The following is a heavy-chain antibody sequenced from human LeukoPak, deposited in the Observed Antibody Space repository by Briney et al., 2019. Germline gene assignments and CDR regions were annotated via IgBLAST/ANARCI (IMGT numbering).Heavy chain of an antibody. V-gene: IGHV4-31*03. CDR2: IYYSGST. J-gene: IGHJ6*02. CDR1: GGSISSGGYY. Sequence: PSETLSLTCTVTGGSISSGGYYWSWIRQHPGKGLEWIGYIYYSGSTYYNPSLKSRVTISVDTSKNQFSLKLSSVTAADTAVYYCARDLYSYEGYYYGMDVWGQGTTVTVSS. D-gene: IGHD5-18*01. CDR3: ARDLYSYEGYYYGMDV.